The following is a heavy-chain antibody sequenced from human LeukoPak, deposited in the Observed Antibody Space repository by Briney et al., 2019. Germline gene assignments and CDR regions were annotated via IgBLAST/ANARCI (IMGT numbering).Heavy chain of an antibody. CDR2: IYYNGNT. D-gene: IGHD3-22*01. V-gene: IGHV4-39*07. J-gene: IGHJ4*02. CDR1: GGSITNSDYY. CDR3: ARDIITMIVVGFDY. Sequence: SETLSLTCIVSGGSITNSDYYWGWIRQPPGKGLEWIGSIYYNGNTYYNPSLKSRVTISVDTSKNQFSLKLSSVTAADTAVYYCARDIITMIVVGFDYWGQGTLVTVSS.